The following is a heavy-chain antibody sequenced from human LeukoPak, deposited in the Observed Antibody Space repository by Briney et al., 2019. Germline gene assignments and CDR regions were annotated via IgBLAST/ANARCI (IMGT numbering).Heavy chain of an antibody. CDR2: ISYDGSNK. D-gene: IGHD6-19*01. CDR1: GFTFSSYG. CDR3: AKDGSAVVSSGWFPYYFDY. V-gene: IGHV3-30*18. J-gene: IGHJ4*02. Sequence: GGSLRLSCAASGFTFSSYGMHWVRQAPGKGLEWVAAISYDGSNKYYADSVKGRFTISRDNSKNTLYLQMNSLRAEDTAVYYCAKDGSAVVSSGWFPYYFDYWGQGTLVTVSS.